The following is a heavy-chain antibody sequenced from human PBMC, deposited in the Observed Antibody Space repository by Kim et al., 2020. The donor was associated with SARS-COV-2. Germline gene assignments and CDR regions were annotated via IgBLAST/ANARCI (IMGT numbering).Heavy chain of an antibody. V-gene: IGHV4-34*01. CDR2: INHSGST. CDR3: ARGRGSGSYRGLRRDGMDV. D-gene: IGHD3-10*01. Sequence: SETLSLTCAVYGGSFSGYYWSWIRQPPGKGLEWIGEINHSGSTNYNPSLKSRVTISVDTSKNQFSLKLSSVTAADTAVYYCARGRGSGSYRGLRRDGMDVWGQGTTVTVSS. J-gene: IGHJ6*02. CDR1: GGSFSGYY.